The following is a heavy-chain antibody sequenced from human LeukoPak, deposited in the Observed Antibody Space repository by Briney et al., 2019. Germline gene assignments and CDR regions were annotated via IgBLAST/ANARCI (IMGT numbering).Heavy chain of an antibody. J-gene: IGHJ4*02. D-gene: IGHD3-10*02. CDR3: AGEGDCSESYRAPDY. CDR1: GYTFTSYG. Sequence: GASVKVSCKASGYTFTSYGISWVRQAPGQGLEWMGWISAYNGNTNYAQKLQGRVAMTTDTSTSTAYMELRSLRSDDTAVYYCAGEGDCSESYRAPDYWGQGTLVTVSS. CDR2: ISAYNGNT. V-gene: IGHV1-18*01.